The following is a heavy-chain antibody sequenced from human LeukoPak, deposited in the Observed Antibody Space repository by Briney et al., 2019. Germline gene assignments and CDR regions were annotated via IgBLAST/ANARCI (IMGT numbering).Heavy chain of an antibody. V-gene: IGHV4-30-4*08. CDR2: IYYSGST. D-gene: IGHD2-2*01. CDR1: SGSINSGDYY. Sequence: PSQTLSLTCTVSSGSINSGDYYWSWIRQPPGKGLEWIGYIYYSGSTYYNPSLKSRVTISVDTSKNQFSLKLSSVTAADTAVYYCASRTTSCPCSFDSWGQGTLVTVSS. J-gene: IGHJ4*02. CDR3: ASRTTSCPCSFDS.